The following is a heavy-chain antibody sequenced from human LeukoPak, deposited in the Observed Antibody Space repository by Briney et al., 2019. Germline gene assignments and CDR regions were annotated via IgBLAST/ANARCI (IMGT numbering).Heavy chain of an antibody. CDR1: GFTFSSYS. Sequence: GGSLRLSCAASGFTFSSYSMNWVRQAPGKGLEWVSSISSGSSYIYYADSVKGRFTISRDNAKNSLYLQMNSLRAEDTAVYYCARGDTAMVIGYYYYGMDVWGQGTTVTVSS. V-gene: IGHV3-21*01. J-gene: IGHJ6*02. D-gene: IGHD5-18*01. CDR2: ISSGSSYI. CDR3: ARGDTAMVIGYYYYGMDV.